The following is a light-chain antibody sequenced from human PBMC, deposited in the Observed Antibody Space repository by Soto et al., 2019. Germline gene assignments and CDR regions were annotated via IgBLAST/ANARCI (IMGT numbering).Light chain of an antibody. CDR3: QQYGSSPLLT. J-gene: IGKJ4*01. V-gene: IGKV3-20*01. Sequence: EIVLTQSPGTLSLSPGERATLSCRASQSVSSSYLAWYQQKPGQAPRHLIYGASSRATGIPDRFSGSGSGTDCTLTINRLELEDFAVYYYQQYGSSPLLTFGGGTNVEIK. CDR1: QSVSSSY. CDR2: GAS.